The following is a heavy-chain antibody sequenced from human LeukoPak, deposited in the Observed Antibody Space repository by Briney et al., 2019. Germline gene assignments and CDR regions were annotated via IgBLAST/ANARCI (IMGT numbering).Heavy chain of an antibody. CDR3: ARDGRASSSWYGVFDY. CDR2: IYSGGST. J-gene: IGHJ4*02. CDR1: GFTVSSNY. V-gene: IGHV3-53*01. Sequence: PGGSLRLSCAASGFTVSSNYMSWVRQAPGKGLEWVSVIYSGGSTYYADSVKGRFTISRDNSKNTLYLQMNSLRAEDTAVYYCARDGRASSSWYGVFDYRGQGTLVTVSS. D-gene: IGHD6-13*01.